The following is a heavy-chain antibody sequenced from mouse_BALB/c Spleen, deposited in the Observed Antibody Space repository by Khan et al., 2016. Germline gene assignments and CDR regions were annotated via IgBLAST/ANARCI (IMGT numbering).Heavy chain of an antibody. V-gene: IGHV14-4*02. J-gene: IGHJ4*01. CDR2: IDPEDGDT. CDR1: GFNIKDYY. Sequence: VQLKQSGAELVRSGASVKLSCTASGFNIKDYYMHWVKQRPEQGLEWIGWIDPEDGDTEYAPKFQGKATMTADTYSNKAYLQLSSLTTEDTAGSYSNAGDYNAIVYWGQRTSVTVS. D-gene: IGHD2-4*01. CDR3: NAGDYNAIVY.